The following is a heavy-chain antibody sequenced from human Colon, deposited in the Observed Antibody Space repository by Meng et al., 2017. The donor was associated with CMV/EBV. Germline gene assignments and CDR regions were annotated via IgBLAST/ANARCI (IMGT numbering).Heavy chain of an antibody. J-gene: IGHJ4*02. V-gene: IGHV1-2*06. Sequence: QVQLVQSGGEVKKPGTSVNLSCKASGYTFTGYWMHWVRQAPGQGLEWMGRIKPSTGDTNYAQNFQGRVTVTRDTSISTVYMEVNSLTSDDTAVYYCTREGFDYWGQGALVTVSS. CDR1: GYTFTGYW. CDR2: IKPSTGDT. CDR3: TREGFDY.